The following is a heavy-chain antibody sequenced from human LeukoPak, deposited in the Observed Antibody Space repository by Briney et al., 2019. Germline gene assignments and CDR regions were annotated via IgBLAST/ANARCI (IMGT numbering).Heavy chain of an antibody. CDR1: RYTFTSYA. D-gene: IGHD4-17*01. CDR2: INAGNGNT. Sequence: GASVKVSCKASRYTFTSYAMHWVRQAPGQRLEWMGWINAGNGNTKYSQKFQGRVTITRDTSASTAYMELSSLRSEDTAVYYCARDLTTVTVIRYYFDYWGQGTLVTVSS. CDR3: ARDLTTVTVIRYYFDY. J-gene: IGHJ4*02. V-gene: IGHV1-3*01.